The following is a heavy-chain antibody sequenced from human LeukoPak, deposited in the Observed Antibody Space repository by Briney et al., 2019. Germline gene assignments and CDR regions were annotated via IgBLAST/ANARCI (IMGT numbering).Heavy chain of an antibody. CDR2: IYYSGRT. V-gene: IGHV4-59*01. Sequence: SETLSLTCTVSSGSISSFYWGWLPQRPGQGREWIMYIYYSGRTNSKTSLKSRVTISEKTCKNLFSLKMSSVTEEATGVYYWGREKDDCSSTSCPPVPFDYWGQGTLVTVSS. CDR3: GREKDDCSSTSCPPVPFDY. J-gene: IGHJ4*02. CDR1: SGSISSFY. D-gene: IGHD2-2*01.